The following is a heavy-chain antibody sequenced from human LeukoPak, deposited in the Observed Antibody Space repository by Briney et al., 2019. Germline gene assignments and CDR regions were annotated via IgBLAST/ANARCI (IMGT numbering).Heavy chain of an antibody. V-gene: IGHV1-46*01. Sequence: ASVKVSCKASGSTFTSYYMHWVRQAPGQGLEWMGIINPSGGSTSYAQKFQGRVTMTRDTSTSTVYMELSSLRSEDTAVYYCARAGSVAAADNWGQGTLVTVSS. CDR1: GSTFTSYY. D-gene: IGHD6-13*01. J-gene: IGHJ4*02. CDR2: INPSGGST. CDR3: ARAGSVAAADN.